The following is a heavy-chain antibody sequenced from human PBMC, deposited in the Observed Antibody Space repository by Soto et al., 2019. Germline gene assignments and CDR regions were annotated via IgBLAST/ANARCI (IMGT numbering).Heavy chain of an antibody. V-gene: IGHV3-23*01. J-gene: IGHJ5*02. D-gene: IGHD3-9*01. CDR3: AKDNAAGRELYFDWARGWFDA. CDR1: GFTFSSYA. Sequence: PGGSLRLSCAASGFTFSSYAMSWVRQAPGKGLEWVSAISGSGGSTYYADSVKGRFTISRDNSKNTLYLQMNSLRAEDTAVYYCAKDNAAGRELYFDWARGWFDAWGQGTLVTVSS. CDR2: ISGSGGST.